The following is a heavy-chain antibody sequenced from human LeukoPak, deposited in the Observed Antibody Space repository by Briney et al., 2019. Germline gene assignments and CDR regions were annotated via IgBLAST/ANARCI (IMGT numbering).Heavy chain of an antibody. Sequence: GGSLRLSCAASGFTFSSYSMNWVRQAPGKGLEWVSSISSSSSYIYYADSVKGRFTISRDNAKNSLYLQMNSLRAEDTALYYCAKSARNFYYYMDVWGKGTTVTISS. CDR2: ISSSSSYI. J-gene: IGHJ6*03. CDR1: GFTFSSYS. CDR3: AKSARNFYYYMDV. V-gene: IGHV3-21*04.